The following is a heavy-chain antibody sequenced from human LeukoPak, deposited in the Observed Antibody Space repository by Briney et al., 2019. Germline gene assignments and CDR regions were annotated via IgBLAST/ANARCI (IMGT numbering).Heavy chain of an antibody. J-gene: IGHJ6*02. CDR2: IYYSGST. CDR1: GGSISSYY. Sequence: SETLSLTCTVSGGSISSYYWSWIRQPPGKGLEWIGYIYYSGSTNYNPSLKSRVTISVDTSKNQFSLKLSSVTAADTAVYYCGRAPAVGHYYYYYGMDVWGQGTTVTVSS. V-gene: IGHV4-59*01. CDR3: GRAPAVGHYYYYYGMDV. D-gene: IGHD6-19*01.